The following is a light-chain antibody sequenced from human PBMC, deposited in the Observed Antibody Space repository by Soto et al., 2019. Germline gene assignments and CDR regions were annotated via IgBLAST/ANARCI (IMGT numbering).Light chain of an antibody. V-gene: IGLV2-14*01. Sequence: QSALTQPASVSGSPGQSITISCTGNSSDVGGYNYISWYQQHPGKAPKLMIYDVSNRPSGVSTHFSGSKSGNTASLTISGLQAEDEDDYYCSSFTSSSTQVFGGGTKLTVL. CDR3: SSFTSSSTQV. CDR1: SSDVGGYNY. CDR2: DVS. J-gene: IGLJ3*02.